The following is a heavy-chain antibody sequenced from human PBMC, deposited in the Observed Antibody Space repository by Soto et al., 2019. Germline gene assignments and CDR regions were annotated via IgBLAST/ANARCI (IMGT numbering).Heavy chain of an antibody. J-gene: IGHJ4*02. CDR3: APGRSVGSTYFFEY. CDR1: GFSLTTGAVG. V-gene: IGHV2-5*01. CDR2: VYATKDI. D-gene: IGHD3-10*01. Sequence: QITLKESGPTLVKPTQTLTLTCTFSGFSLTTGAVGVGWIRQPPGKALEWLALVYATKDIRYSPSLKNRLTIXTXTAXYQVVLTMTNMDPAATATSSCAPGRSVGSTYFFEYWGQGTLVTVSS.